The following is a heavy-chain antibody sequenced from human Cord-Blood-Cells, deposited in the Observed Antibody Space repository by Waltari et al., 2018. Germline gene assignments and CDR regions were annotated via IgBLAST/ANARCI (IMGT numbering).Heavy chain of an antibody. CDR2: IYSGGNT. CDR1: GFTVRSTY. CDR3: ARVDYGSGSYYSDY. D-gene: IGHD3-10*01. Sequence: EVQLVETGGGLIQPGGYLRLSCAASGFTVRSTYMSWVRQAPGKGLGGVTVIYSGGNTYYADSVKGRFTISRDNSKNTLYLQMNSLRAEDTAVYYCARVDYGSGSYYSDYWGQGTLVTVSS. J-gene: IGHJ4*02. V-gene: IGHV3-53*02.